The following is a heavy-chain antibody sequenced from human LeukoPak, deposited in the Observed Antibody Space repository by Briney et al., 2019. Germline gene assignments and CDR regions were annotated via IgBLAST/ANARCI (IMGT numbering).Heavy chain of an antibody. CDR1: GGSMSSFY. V-gene: IGHV4-59*01. CDR2: IYYSGSTSGST. Sequence: SETLSLTCTVSGGSMSSFYWSWIRQPPGKGLEWIGYIYYSGSTSGSTNYNPSLKSRVGISVDTSKNQFSLKLSSVTAADTAVYYCARRGSGTYRLDYWGQGTLVTVSS. J-gene: IGHJ4*02. D-gene: IGHD3-10*01. CDR3: ARRGSGTYRLDY.